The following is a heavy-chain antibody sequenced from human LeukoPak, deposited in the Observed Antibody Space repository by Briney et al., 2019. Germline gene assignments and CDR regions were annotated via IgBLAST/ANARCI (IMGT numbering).Heavy chain of an antibody. D-gene: IGHD2-8*01. J-gene: IGHJ3*02. CDR2: IYFSET. V-gene: IGHV4-39*01. CDR3: AAQSKLFISGGVFDI. CDR1: GASFSDTTYY. Sequence: PSETLSLTCTVSGASFSDTTYYWAWLRQPPGKGLEWIGSIYFSETKYNPSLKSRITISGDTSKNQFSLKLSSVTAADTAVFYFAAQSKLFISGGVFDIWGQGTMVTVSA.